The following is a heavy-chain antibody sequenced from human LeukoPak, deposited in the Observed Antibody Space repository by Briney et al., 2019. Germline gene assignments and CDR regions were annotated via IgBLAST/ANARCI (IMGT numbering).Heavy chain of an antibody. V-gene: IGHV3-23*01. Sequence: GGSLRLSCAASGFTFSSYAMSWVRQAPGKGLEWVSAISGSGGSTYYADSVKGRFTISRDNSKNTLYLQMNSLRAEDTAVYYCAKDTPVPSYYDFWSGYLDYWGQGTLVTVSS. D-gene: IGHD3-3*01. CDR2: ISGSGGST. CDR3: AKDTPVPSYYDFWSGYLDY. J-gene: IGHJ4*02. CDR1: GFTFSSYA.